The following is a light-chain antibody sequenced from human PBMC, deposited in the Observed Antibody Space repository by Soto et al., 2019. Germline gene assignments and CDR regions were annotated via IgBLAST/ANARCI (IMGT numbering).Light chain of an antibody. V-gene: IGKV3-20*01. CDR1: HIVSRSY. CDR2: AAS. Sequence: IVLTQSPCTLALSPGERATLSCRASHIVSRSYLAWYQQKPGHAPSLLIYAASSRATGIPDRLSGSGSGTDFTLTISRLEPEDFAVYYCQQYGSSGTFGQGTKVDIK. CDR3: QQYGSSGT. J-gene: IGKJ1*01.